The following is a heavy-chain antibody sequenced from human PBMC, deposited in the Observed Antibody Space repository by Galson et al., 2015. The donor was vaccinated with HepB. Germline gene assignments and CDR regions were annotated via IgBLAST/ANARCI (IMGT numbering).Heavy chain of an antibody. V-gene: IGHV3-21*01. CDR1: GFTFSSYS. D-gene: IGHD2-2*01. Sequence: SLRLSCAASGFTFSSYSMNWVRQAPGKGLEWVSSISSSSSYIYYVDSVKGRFTISRDNAKNSLYLQMNSLRAEDTAVYYCARVHCSSTSCPGHYYYYYMDVWGKGTTVTVSS. J-gene: IGHJ6*03. CDR3: ARVHCSSTSCPGHYYYYYMDV. CDR2: ISSSSSYI.